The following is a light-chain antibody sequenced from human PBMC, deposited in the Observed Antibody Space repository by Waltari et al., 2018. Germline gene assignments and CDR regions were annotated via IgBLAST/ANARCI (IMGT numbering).Light chain of an antibody. Sequence: SVLTQPPSASGAPGQRVTISCSGSSSNIGSHYVYWYQQLQGTAPRLLIYTDDPRAAVLPDRVSASKSGSSASMASSGRRSEDEADYYCAAWDDSPSGHVVFGGGTKLTVL. J-gene: IGLJ2*01. CDR2: TDD. CDR3: AAWDDSPSGHVV. CDR1: SSNIGSHY. V-gene: IGLV1-47*02.